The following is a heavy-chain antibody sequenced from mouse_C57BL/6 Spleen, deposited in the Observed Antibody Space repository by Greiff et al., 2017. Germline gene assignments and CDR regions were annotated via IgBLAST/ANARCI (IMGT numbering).Heavy chain of an antibody. CDR2: ISDGGSYT. CDR3: ARAAQATKGLFDY. CDR1: GFTFSSYA. D-gene: IGHD3-2*02. V-gene: IGHV5-4*03. Sequence: EVKLVESGGGLVKPGGSLKLSCAASGFTFSSYAMSWVRQTPEKRLEWVATISDGGSYTYYPDNVKGRFTISRDNAKNNLYLQMSHLKSEDTAMYYCARAAQATKGLFDYWGQGTTLTVSS. J-gene: IGHJ2*01.